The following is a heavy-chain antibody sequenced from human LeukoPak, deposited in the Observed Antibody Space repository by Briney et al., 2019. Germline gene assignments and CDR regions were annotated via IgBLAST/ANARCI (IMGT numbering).Heavy chain of an antibody. V-gene: IGHV1-8*01. D-gene: IGHD3-16*01. CDR2: MNPNSGNT. J-gene: IGHJ4*02. CDR3: ARFRRGSSTRRYYDYVWGSSTRLYFDY. CDR1: GYTFTSYD. Sequence: ASVKVSCKASGYTFTSYDINWVRQATGQGLVWMGWMNPNSGNTGYAQKFQGRVTMTRNTSISTAYMELSSLRSEDTAVYYCARFRRGSSTRRYYDYVWGSSTRLYFDYWGQGALVTVSS.